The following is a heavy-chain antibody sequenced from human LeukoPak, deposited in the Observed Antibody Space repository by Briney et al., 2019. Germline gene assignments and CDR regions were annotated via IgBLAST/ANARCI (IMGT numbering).Heavy chain of an antibody. CDR3: ARDFIVVDAFDI. Sequence: GSLRLSCAASGFTFSDYYMSWIRQAPGKGLEWVSYISSSGSTIYYADSVKGRFTISRDNAKNSLYLQMNSLRAEDTAVYYCARDFIVVDAFDIWGQGTMVTVSS. V-gene: IGHV3-11*04. D-gene: IGHD3-16*02. CDR2: ISSSGSTI. J-gene: IGHJ3*02. CDR1: GFTFSDYY.